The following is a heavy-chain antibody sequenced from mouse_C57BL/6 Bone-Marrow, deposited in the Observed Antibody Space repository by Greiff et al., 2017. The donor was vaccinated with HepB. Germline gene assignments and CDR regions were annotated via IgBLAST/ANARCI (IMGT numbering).Heavy chain of an antibody. V-gene: IGHV1-62-2*01. CDR2: FYPGSGSI. CDR1: GYTFTEYT. Sequence: QVQLKESGAELVKPGASVKLSCKASGYTFTEYTIHWVKQRSGQGLEWIGWFYPGSGSIKYNEKFKDKATLTADKSSSTVYMELSRLTSEDSAVYFCARPIGYYYAMDYWGQGTSVTVSS. J-gene: IGHJ4*01. CDR3: ARPIGYYYAMDY.